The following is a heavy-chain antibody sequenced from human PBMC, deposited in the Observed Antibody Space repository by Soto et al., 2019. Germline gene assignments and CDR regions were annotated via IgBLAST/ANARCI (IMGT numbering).Heavy chain of an antibody. D-gene: IGHD3-10*01. CDR2: INTSGDRP. CDR1: SRSR. V-gene: IGHV3-23*01. Sequence: SRSRLTWVRQAPGKGLEWGAGINTSGDRPDYADAEKCRFTISRDNSKNMLYLQMNSLRVVDTAIYYCTFKGTFHSHYLGHGTPV. CDR3: TFKGTFHSHY. J-gene: IGHJ1*01.